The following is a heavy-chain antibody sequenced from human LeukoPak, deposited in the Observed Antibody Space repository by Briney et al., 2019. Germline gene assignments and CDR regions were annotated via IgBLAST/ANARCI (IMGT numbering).Heavy chain of an antibody. J-gene: IGHJ4*02. D-gene: IGHD3-10*01. CDR3: ARHFRSGSYYLAFDY. CDR2: IYYSGST. CDR1: GGSISSSSYY. Sequence: SETLSLTCTVSGGSISSSSYYWGWIRQPPGKGLEWIGSIYYSGSTYYNPSLKSRVTISVDTSKNQFSLKLSSVTAADTAVYYCARHFRSGSYYLAFDYWGQGTLVTVSS. V-gene: IGHV4-39*01.